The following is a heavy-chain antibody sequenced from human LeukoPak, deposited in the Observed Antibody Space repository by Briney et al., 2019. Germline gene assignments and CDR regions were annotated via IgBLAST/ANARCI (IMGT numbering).Heavy chain of an antibody. D-gene: IGHD2-2*01. V-gene: IGHV3-30*18. CDR3: AKDPPLYCSSTSCYDY. Sequence: PGGSLRLSCAASGFTFSSYGMHWVRQAPGKGLEWVAVISYDGSNKYYADSVKGRFTISRDNSKNTLYLQMNSLRDEDTAVYYCAKDPPLYCSSTSCYDYWGQGTLVTVSS. J-gene: IGHJ4*02. CDR2: ISYDGSNK. CDR1: GFTFSSYG.